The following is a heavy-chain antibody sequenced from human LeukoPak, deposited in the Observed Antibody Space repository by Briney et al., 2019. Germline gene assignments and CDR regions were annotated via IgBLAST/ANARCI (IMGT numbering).Heavy chain of an antibody. J-gene: IGHJ4*02. Sequence: YRSKWYNAYAVYVKSRITINPDKTKTQFSVQLSSVTPEDTAVYYCARDRGGSSWYYFDTWGQGSLVTVSS. CDR2: YRSKWYN. D-gene: IGHD6-13*01. V-gene: IGHV6-1*01. CDR3: ARDRGGSSWYYFDT.